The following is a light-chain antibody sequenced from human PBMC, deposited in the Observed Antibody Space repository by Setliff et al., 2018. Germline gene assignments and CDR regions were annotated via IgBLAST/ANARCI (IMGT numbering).Light chain of an antibody. Sequence: QSVLTQPPSASGTPGQRVTISCSGSSSNIGSNTVNWYQQLPGTAPKLLIYSNNQRPSGVPDRFSGSKSGTSASLAISGLQSEDGADYYCAAWDDSLNGPVFGTGTKGTVL. CDR2: SNN. CDR1: SSNIGSNT. V-gene: IGLV1-44*01. J-gene: IGLJ1*01. CDR3: AAWDDSLNGPV.